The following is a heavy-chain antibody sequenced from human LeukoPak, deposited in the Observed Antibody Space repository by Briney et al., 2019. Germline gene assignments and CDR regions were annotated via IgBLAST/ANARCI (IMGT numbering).Heavy chain of an antibody. D-gene: IGHD1-26*01. CDR3: ARGGSVSYYFDY. Sequence: PGGSLRLSCAASGFTFSTYEMNWVRQAPGQGLEWVSYITTSGNSIYYADSVKGRFTISRDNTKNSLYLQMNSLRAEDTAVYYCARGGSVSYYFDYWGQGTLVTVSS. CDR2: ITTSGNSI. CDR1: GFTFSTYE. J-gene: IGHJ4*02. V-gene: IGHV3-48*03.